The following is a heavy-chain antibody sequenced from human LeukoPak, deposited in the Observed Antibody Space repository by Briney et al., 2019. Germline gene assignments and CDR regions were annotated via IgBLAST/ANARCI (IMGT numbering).Heavy chain of an antibody. CDR1: GGSISSGSYY. CDR3: ARDVVAARGSFDY. Sequence: SETLSLTCTVSGGSISSGSYYWSWIRQAAGKGLEWIGHIYTSGSTNYNPSLKSQVTMSVDMSKNQFSLKLRSVTAADTAVYYCARDVVAARGSFDYWGQGTLVTVAS. D-gene: IGHD2-2*01. V-gene: IGHV4-61*09. CDR2: IYTSGST. J-gene: IGHJ4*02.